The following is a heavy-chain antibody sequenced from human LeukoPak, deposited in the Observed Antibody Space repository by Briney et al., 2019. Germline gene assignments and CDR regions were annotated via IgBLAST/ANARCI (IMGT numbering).Heavy chain of an antibody. CDR1: GYTFTSYG. Sequence: ASVKVSCTASGYTFTSYGVSWVRQAPGQGLEWMGWISAYNGNTNYAQKLQGRVTMTTDTTTSTAYMELRSLRSDDTAVYYCARGGLLQYCARLSYFYYMDVWGKGTTVTISS. V-gene: IGHV1-18*01. D-gene: IGHD3-9*01. J-gene: IGHJ6*03. CDR2: ISAYNGNT. CDR3: ARGGLLQYCARLSYFYYMDV.